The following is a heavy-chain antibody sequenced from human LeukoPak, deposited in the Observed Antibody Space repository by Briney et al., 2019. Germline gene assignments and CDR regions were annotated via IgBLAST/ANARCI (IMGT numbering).Heavy chain of an antibody. J-gene: IGHJ4*02. CDR1: GDTFTSYG. CDR3: ARDSVDGSGTYYNDSPDY. Sequence: ASVKVSCKASGDTFTSYGITWVRQAPGQGLEWMAWISAYNGNTDYAQNLRGRVTMTTDTSTSTAYMELRSLSSDDTAVYYCARDSVDGSGTYYNDSPDYWGQGTLVTVSS. V-gene: IGHV1-18*01. D-gene: IGHD3-10*01. CDR2: ISAYNGNT.